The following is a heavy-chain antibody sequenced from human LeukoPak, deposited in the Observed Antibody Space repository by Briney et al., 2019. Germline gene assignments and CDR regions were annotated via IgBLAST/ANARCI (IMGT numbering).Heavy chain of an antibody. CDR3: ASARAGYFDWLLNY. CDR1: GYTFTSYG. Sequence: VASVKVSCKASGYTFTSYGISWVRQAPGHGLEWMGWISAYNGNTNYAQKLQGRVTMTTDTSTSTAYMELRSLRSDDTAVYYCASARAGYFDWLLNYWGQGTLVTVSS. V-gene: IGHV1-18*01. D-gene: IGHD3-9*01. J-gene: IGHJ4*02. CDR2: ISAYNGNT.